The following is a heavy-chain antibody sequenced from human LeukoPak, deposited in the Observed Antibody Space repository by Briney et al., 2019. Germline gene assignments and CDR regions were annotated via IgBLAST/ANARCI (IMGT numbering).Heavy chain of an antibody. CDR3: AKGRGYYDRYYFDY. V-gene: IGHV3-30*18. D-gene: IGHD3-22*01. CDR2: ISYDGSNK. J-gene: IGHJ4*02. Sequence: GGSLRLSCAASGFTFSSYGMHWVRQAPGKGLEWVAVISYDGSNKYYADSVKGRFTISRDNSKNTLYLQMNSLRAEDTAVYYCAKGRGYYDRYYFDYWGQGTLVTVSS. CDR1: GFTFSSYG.